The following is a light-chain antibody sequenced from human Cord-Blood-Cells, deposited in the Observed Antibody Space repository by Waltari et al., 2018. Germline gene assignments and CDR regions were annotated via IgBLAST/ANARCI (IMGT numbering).Light chain of an antibody. J-gene: IGLJ3*02. CDR3: SSYAGSNNFWV. CDR2: EVS. CDR1: SSAVGAYNY. Sequence: QSALTQPPPASGSPGPSVTISCTGTSSAVGAYNYVSWYQQHPGKAPKLMIYEVSKRPSGVPDRFSGSKSGNTASLTVSGLQAEDEADYYCSSYAGSNNFWVFGGGTKLTVL. V-gene: IGLV2-8*01.